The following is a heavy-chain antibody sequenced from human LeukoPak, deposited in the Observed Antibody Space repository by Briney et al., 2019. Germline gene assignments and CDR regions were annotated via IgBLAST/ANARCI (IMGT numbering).Heavy chain of an antibody. CDR1: GFTFSSYA. CDR2: ISGSGGST. V-gene: IGHV3-23*01. J-gene: IGHJ4*02. Sequence: AGGSLRLSCAASGFTFSSYAMSWVRQAPGKGLEWVSAISGSGGSTYYADSVKGRFTISRDNSKSTLYLHMNSLRAEDTAVFYCAKALVRGVIITAFDYWGQGTLVTVSS. D-gene: IGHD3-10*01. CDR3: AKALVRGVIITAFDY.